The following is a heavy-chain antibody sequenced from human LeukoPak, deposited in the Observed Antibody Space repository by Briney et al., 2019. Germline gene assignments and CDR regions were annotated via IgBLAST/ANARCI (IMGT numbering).Heavy chain of an antibody. D-gene: IGHD3-22*01. Sequence: RPGGSLRLSCAASGVTFSIYAISGVRQAPGKGLGWVGAISGIVGSTYYAASVKGRFTISRDNSKKKLYLQMNSLRAEDTAVYYCAKDREEEGITMIVVVITAFDIWGQGTMVTVSS. V-gene: IGHV3-23*01. CDR1: GVTFSIYA. J-gene: IGHJ3*02. CDR2: ISGIVGST. CDR3: AKDREEEGITMIVVVITAFDI.